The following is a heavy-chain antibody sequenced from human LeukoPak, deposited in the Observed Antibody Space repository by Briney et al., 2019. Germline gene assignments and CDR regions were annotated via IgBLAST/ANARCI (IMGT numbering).Heavy chain of an antibody. V-gene: IGHV3-48*01. J-gene: IGHJ4*02. CDR2: TSSSSSTI. CDR3: ARDSPSRYSSSWYTGY. D-gene: IGHD6-13*01. CDR1: GFTFSSYS. Sequence: GGSLRLSCAASGFTFSSYSMNWVRQAPGKGLEWVSYTSSSSSTIYYADSVKGRFTISRDNAKNSLYLQMNSLRAEDTAVYYCARDSPSRYSSSWYTGYWGQGTLVTVSS.